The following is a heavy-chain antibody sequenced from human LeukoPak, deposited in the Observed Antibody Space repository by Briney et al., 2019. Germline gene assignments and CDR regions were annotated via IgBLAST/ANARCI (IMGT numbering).Heavy chain of an antibody. Sequence: GGPLRLSCAASGFSFSDSWMNWVRQAPGKGLEWVASMNPDGSQRYYADSVRGRFTISRDNPKSSLYLQMNSLRAEDTATYFCARDRAYNSFDYWGQGTLVIVSS. D-gene: IGHD5-24*01. V-gene: IGHV3-7*01. CDR1: GFSFSDSW. J-gene: IGHJ4*02. CDR2: MNPDGSQR. CDR3: ARDRAYNSFDY.